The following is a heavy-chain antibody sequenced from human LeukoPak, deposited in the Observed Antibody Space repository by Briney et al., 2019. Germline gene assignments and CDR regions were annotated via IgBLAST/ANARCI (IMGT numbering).Heavy chain of an antibody. CDR3: VRDHYYSFDY. Sequence: GGSLRLSCAASGFTLSSYSINCVGQVPGKGLEWISYISSSSSAIYYADSVKGRSTISRDNAKNSLYLQMNSLRDEDTAVYYCVRDHYYSFDYWGQGTLVTVSS. V-gene: IGHV3-48*02. D-gene: IGHD2/OR15-2a*01. J-gene: IGHJ4*02. CDR1: GFTLSSYS. CDR2: ISSSSSAI.